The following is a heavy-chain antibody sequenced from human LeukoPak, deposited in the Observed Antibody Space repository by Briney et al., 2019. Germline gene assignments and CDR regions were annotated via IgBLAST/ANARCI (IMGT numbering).Heavy chain of an antibody. CDR1: GGSISSSSYY. D-gene: IGHD2-2*02. CDR2: IYYSGST. J-gene: IGHJ3*02. CDR3: ARRGIVVVPAAIRTFDI. V-gene: IGHV4-39*01. Sequence: SETLSLTCTVSGGSISSSSYYWGWIRQPPGKGLEWIGSIYYSGSTYYNPSLKSRVTISVDTSKNQFSLKLSPVTAADTAVYYCARRGIVVVPAAIRTFDIWGQGTMVTVSS.